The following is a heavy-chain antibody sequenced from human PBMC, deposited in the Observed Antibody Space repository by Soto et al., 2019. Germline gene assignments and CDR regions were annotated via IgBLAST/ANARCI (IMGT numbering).Heavy chain of an antibody. Sequence: QVQLQQWGAGLLKPSETLSLTCAVYGGSFSGYYWSWIRQPPGKGLEWIGEINHSGSTNYNPSLKSRVTISVDTSKNQFSLKLSSVTAADTAEYYCASSLDIVVVPAASDAFDIWGQGTMVTVSS. J-gene: IGHJ3*02. CDR2: INHSGST. CDR3: ASSLDIVVVPAASDAFDI. D-gene: IGHD2-2*01. CDR1: GGSFSGYY. V-gene: IGHV4-34*01.